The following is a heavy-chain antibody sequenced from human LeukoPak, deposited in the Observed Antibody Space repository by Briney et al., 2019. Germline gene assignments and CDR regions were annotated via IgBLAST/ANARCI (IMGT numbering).Heavy chain of an antibody. J-gene: IGHJ4*01. V-gene: IGHV3-23*01. CDR1: GFTVDDYA. CDR3: PKDSEKXYXDY. CDR2: ISGSDGST. D-gene: IGHD3-10*01. Sequence: GGSLRLAWAAAGFTVDDYAMHWVRQAAGEGRGWVSGISGSDGSTNYADSVKGRFTIARENSENTLYRQMDSLISEDPSVYEWPKDSEKXYXDYW.